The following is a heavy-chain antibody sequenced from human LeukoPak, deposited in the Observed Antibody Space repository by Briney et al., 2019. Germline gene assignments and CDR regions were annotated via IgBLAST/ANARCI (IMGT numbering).Heavy chain of an antibody. Sequence: GSLRLSCAASGFTFTSYNMNWVRQAPGKALEWVSSITSDSRYMYYADSVKGRFTISRDNSKNTLYLQMNSLRAEDTAVYYCAKDLVRTGYYDSSGYGYWGQGTLVTVSS. CDR1: GFTFTSYN. CDR2: ITSDSRYM. D-gene: IGHD3-22*01. V-gene: IGHV3-21*01. J-gene: IGHJ4*02. CDR3: AKDLVRTGYYDSSGYGY.